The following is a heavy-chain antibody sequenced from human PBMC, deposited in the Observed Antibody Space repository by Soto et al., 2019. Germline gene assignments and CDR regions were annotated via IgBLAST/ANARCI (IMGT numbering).Heavy chain of an antibody. CDR2: VYTRGYS. V-gene: IGHV4-4*07. CDR1: GGSISSDY. J-gene: IGHJ5*02. Sequence: VQLQESGPGLVKPSETLSLICTVSGGSISSDYLSWIRQPAGKGLEWIGRVYTRGYSNSNPSLKSRVTMSVDTSKKQFSLNLSSVTAADTAVYYCAIEPTTAGTVNGFDPWGQGTLVTVSS. CDR3: AIEPTTAGTVNGFDP. D-gene: IGHD6-13*01.